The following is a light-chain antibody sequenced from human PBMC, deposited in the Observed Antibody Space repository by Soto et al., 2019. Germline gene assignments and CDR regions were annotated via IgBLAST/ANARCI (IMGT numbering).Light chain of an antibody. V-gene: IGKV1-17*01. CDR3: VQHNSYPWT. J-gene: IGKJ1*01. CDR1: QGIRKD. CDR2: AAS. Sequence: DIQMTQSPSSLSASVGDRVTITCRASQGIRKDLGWYQQKPGKAPKGLIFAASSLQSGVPSRFSGSGSGTEFTLTISSLQPEDSATYYCVQHNSYPWTFGQGTKVEIK.